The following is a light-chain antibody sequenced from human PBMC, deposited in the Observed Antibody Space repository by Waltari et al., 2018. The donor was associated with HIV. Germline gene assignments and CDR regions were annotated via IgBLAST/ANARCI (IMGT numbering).Light chain of an antibody. J-gene: IGLJ2*01. CDR1: SSDIGYFNY. Sequence: QSALTQPPSASGSPGQSVTVSCTGTSSDIGYFNYVSWYQQHPGKAPKLLIYDVNKRPSGVPDRFAASKSGATASLTVSGLRAEDEADYYCAAYAGNNIVIFGGGTKVTV. CDR3: AAYAGNNIVI. CDR2: DVN. V-gene: IGLV2-8*01.